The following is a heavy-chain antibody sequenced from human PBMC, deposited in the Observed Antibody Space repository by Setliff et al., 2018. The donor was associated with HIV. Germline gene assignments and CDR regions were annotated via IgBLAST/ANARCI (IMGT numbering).Heavy chain of an antibody. CDR1: GGSISSGFQY. V-gene: IGHV4-39*02. D-gene: IGHD3-10*01. CDR3: ARDYYDDSYYRPGIYYYYYMDV. Sequence: SETLSLTCNVSGGSISSGFQYWGWVRQSPGKGLEWIGTISYNGNTYYNPSLKSRVTISVDTSNSQFSLNLNSVTAADTAVYYCARDYYDDSYYRPGIYYYYYMDVWGKGTTVTVSS. CDR2: ISYNGNT. J-gene: IGHJ6*03.